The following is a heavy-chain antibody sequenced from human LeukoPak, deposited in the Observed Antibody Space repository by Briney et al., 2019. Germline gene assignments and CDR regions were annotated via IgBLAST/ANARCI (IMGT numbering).Heavy chain of an antibody. V-gene: IGHV4-30-2*01. CDR1: GGSISSGGYY. CDR2: IYHSGST. CDR3: ARDPPISYSIFDC. D-gene: IGHD3-3*02. Sequence: PSQTLSLTCTVSGGSISSGGYYWSWIRQPPGKGLEWIGYIYHSGSTYYNPSLKSRVTISVDRSKNQFSLKLSSVTAADTAVYYCARDPPISYSIFDCWGQGALVTVSS. J-gene: IGHJ4*02.